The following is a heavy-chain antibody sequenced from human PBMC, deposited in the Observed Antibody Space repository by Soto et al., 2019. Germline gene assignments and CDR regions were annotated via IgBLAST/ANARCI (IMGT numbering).Heavy chain of an antibody. CDR3: ARSPHIQLWSYPSDY. V-gene: IGHV4-31*03. Sequence: QVQLQESGPGLVKPSQTLSLTCTVSGGSISSGGYYWSWIRQHPGKGLEGIGYIYFSGSTYYNPSLESRVTISVDTSKNQFSLKLSSVTAADTAVYYCARSPHIQLWSYPSDYWGQGTLVTVSS. D-gene: IGHD5-18*01. J-gene: IGHJ4*02. CDR2: IYFSGST. CDR1: GGSISSGGYY.